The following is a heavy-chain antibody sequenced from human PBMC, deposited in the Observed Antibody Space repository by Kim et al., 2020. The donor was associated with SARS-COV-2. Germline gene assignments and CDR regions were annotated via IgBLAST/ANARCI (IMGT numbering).Heavy chain of an antibody. J-gene: IGHJ4*02. V-gene: IGHV1-18*01. D-gene: IGHD6-13*01. CDR3: ARDRSSWYFDY. Sequence: TNYAQKLQSRVTMTTDTSTSTAYMELRSLRSDDTAVYYCARDRSSWYFDYWGQGTLVTVSS. CDR2: T.